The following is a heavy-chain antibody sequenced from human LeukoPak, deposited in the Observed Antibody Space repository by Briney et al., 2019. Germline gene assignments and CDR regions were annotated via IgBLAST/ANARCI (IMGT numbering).Heavy chain of an antibody. CDR2: INPKNGGT. Sequence: GASVKVSCTASGYTFTGYYMYWVRQAPGQGLEWMGWINPKNGGTNYAQKFQGRVTVTRDTSISTAYMELNRLISDDTAVYYCATGGAVAGTKFDYWGQGTLVTVSS. V-gene: IGHV1-2*02. CDR1: GYTFTGYY. CDR3: ATGGAVAGTKFDY. D-gene: IGHD6-19*01. J-gene: IGHJ4*02.